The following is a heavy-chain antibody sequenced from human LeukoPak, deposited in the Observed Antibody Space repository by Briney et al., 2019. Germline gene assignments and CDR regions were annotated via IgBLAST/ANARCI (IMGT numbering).Heavy chain of an antibody. CDR2: IYYSGST. Sequence: PSETRSLTSTVSGGSISSYYWSWIRQPPGKGLEWIGYIYYSGSTNYNPSLKSRVTISVDTSKNQFSLKLSSVTAADTAVYYCAREAGYSSGWYNYWGQGTLVTVSS. V-gene: IGHV4-59*01. J-gene: IGHJ4*02. CDR3: AREAGYSSGWYNY. CDR1: GGSISSYY. D-gene: IGHD6-19*01.